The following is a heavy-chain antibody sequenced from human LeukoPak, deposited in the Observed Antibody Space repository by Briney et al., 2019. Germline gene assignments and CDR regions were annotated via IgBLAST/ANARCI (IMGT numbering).Heavy chain of an antibody. J-gene: IGHJ4*02. CDR3: AREDEYDAWNEESSRDY. CDR2: IYYRGTT. CDR1: GYSISSGYY. Sequence: SETLSLTCAVSGYSISSGYYWGWVRQPPGKGLEWIASIYYRGTTYYKASLKSRLTVSRDTSKNEFSLKVRSVTVADTAVYYCAREDEYDAWNEESSRDYRGQGILVTVSS. D-gene: IGHD6-6*01. V-gene: IGHV4-38-2*02.